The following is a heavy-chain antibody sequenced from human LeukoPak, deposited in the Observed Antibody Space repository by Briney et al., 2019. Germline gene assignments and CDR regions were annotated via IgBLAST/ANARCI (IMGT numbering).Heavy chain of an antibody. CDR3: ARLITSSSWYYFDY. CDR2: IYPGDSDT. CDR1: GYSFTSYW. Sequence: GESLKISCKGSGYSFTSYWIGWVRQMPGKGLEWMGIIYPGDSDTRYSPSFQGQVTLSADKSVSTAYLQWSSLKASDTAMYYCARLITSSSWYYFDYWGQGTLVTVSS. V-gene: IGHV5-51*01. D-gene: IGHD6-13*01. J-gene: IGHJ4*02.